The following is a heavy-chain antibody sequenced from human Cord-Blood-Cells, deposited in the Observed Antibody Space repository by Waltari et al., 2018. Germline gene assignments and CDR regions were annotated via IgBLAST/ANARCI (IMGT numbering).Heavy chain of an antibody. CDR1: GFTFSSYS. D-gene: IGHD7-27*01. CDR3: ASKLTGDSAFDI. CDR2: VSSSSSYL. Sequence: EVQLVESGGGLVKPGGSLRLSCAASGFTFSSYSMNWVRQAPGKGLEWVSSVSSSSSYLYYADSVKGRFTISRDNAKNSLYLQMNSLRAEDTAVYYCASKLTGDSAFDIWGQGTMVTVSS. V-gene: IGHV3-21*01. J-gene: IGHJ3*02.